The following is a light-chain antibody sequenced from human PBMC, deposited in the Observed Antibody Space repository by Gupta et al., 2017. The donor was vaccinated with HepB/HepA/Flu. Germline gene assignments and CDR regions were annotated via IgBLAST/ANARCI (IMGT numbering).Light chain of an antibody. CDR3: AAWYDSRNGYV. J-gene: IGLJ1*01. V-gene: IGLV1-44*01. Sequence: QSLLTHPPSTSETPRPRVTISCSGSRSNTGSNTINWYQQLPGTAPKLLIYSNNHRPSGVPDRFSGSKYGTSAALAISGLQSEDEADYYCAAWYDSRNGYVFGTGTKVTVL. CDR2: SNN. CDR1: RSNTGSNT.